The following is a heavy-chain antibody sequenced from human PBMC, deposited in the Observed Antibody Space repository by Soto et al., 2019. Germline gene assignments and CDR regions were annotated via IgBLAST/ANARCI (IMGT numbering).Heavy chain of an antibody. Sequence: GGSLRLSCAASGFTFSSYSMNWVRQAPGKGLEWVSSISSSSSYIYYADSVKGRFTISRDNAKNSLYLQMNSLRAEDTAVYYCARDLELHLGENYYFDYWGQGTLVTVSS. D-gene: IGHD3-16*01. CDR3: ARDLELHLGENYYFDY. J-gene: IGHJ4*02. V-gene: IGHV3-21*01. CDR1: GFTFSSYS. CDR2: ISSSSSYI.